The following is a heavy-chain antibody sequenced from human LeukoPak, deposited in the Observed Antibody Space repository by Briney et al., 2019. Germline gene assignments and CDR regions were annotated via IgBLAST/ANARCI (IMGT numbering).Heavy chain of an antibody. CDR1: GFTFSSYG. CDR2: ISGTGSST. J-gene: IGHJ3*02. D-gene: IGHD1-26*01. Sequence: PGGSLRLSCAASGFTFSSYGMSWVRQAPGKGLEWVSAISGTGSSTYYADSVKGRFTISRDNSKNTLYLQMNSLRDEDTAVFYCARTEWDSHPGSFDIWGQGTMVTVSS. CDR3: ARTEWDSHPGSFDI. V-gene: IGHV3-23*01.